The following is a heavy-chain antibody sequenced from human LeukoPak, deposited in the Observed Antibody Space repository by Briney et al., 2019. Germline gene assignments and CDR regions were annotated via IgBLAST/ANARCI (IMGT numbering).Heavy chain of an antibody. J-gene: IGHJ4*02. Sequence: SQTLSLTRAISGDSVSSNSAAWNWIRQSPSRGLEWLGRTYYRSKWYSDYAVSVKSRITINPDTSKNQFSLQLNSVTPEDTAVYYCARSGVVATIHYFDYWGQGTLVTVSS. CDR3: ARSGVVATIHYFDY. V-gene: IGHV6-1*01. CDR2: TYYRSKWYS. D-gene: IGHD5-12*01. CDR1: GDSVSSNSAA.